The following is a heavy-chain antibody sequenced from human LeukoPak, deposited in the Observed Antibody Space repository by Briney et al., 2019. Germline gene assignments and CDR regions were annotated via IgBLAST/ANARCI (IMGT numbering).Heavy chain of an antibody. D-gene: IGHD2/OR15-2a*01. Sequence: GSLRLSCAVSGINFGDYAMSWVRQAPGKGLEWLGFIRSKTFGGAPDYAPSVKDRFVISRDDSNSIAYLHMNNLRAEDTAVYFCSRFYDLWGRGTLVTVSS. CDR3: SRFYDL. CDR2: IRSKTFGGAP. J-gene: IGHJ2*01. CDR1: GINFGDYA. V-gene: IGHV3-49*04.